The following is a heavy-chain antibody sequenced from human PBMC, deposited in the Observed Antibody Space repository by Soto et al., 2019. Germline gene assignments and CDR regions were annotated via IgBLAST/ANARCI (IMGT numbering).Heavy chain of an antibody. CDR2: IYYSGST. D-gene: IGHD2-15*01. CDR1: CGSISSDY. Sequence: SETLSVTCTVSCGSISSDYWSWIRQPPGKGLEWIGYIYYSGSTNYNPSLKSRVTISVDTSKNQFSLKLSSVTAADTAVYYCAGSYDLYYFDYWGRGTLVTVSS. V-gene: IGHV4-59*01. J-gene: IGHJ4*02. CDR3: AGSYDLYYFDY.